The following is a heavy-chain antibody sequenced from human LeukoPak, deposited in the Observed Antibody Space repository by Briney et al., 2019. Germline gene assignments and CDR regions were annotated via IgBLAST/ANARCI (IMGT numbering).Heavy chain of an antibody. CDR3: ARDPDSSGYYYAPSDY. V-gene: IGHV3-74*01. D-gene: IGHD3-22*01. J-gene: IGHJ4*02. CDR1: GFTFSSYW. Sequence: GGSLRLSCVASGFTFSSYWMHWVRQDPRKGLVWASRINGDGRNINYADSVRGRFTISRDNSKNTLYLQMNSLRAEDTAVYYCARDPDSSGYYYAPSDYWGQGTLVTVSS. CDR2: INGDGRNI.